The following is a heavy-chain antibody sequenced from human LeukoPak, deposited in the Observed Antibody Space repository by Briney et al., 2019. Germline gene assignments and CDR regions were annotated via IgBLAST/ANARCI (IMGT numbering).Heavy chain of an antibody. D-gene: IGHD6-6*01. CDR1: GFTFSSYF. V-gene: IGHV3-21*01. Sequence: GGSLRLSCAASGFTFSSYFMIWVRQAPGKGLEWASSISSSSSYIYYADSVKGRFTISRDNAKNSLYLQMNSLRAEDTAVYYCARDNGGIAARKNAFDIWGQGTMVTVSS. J-gene: IGHJ3*02. CDR2: ISSSSSYI. CDR3: ARDNGGIAARKNAFDI.